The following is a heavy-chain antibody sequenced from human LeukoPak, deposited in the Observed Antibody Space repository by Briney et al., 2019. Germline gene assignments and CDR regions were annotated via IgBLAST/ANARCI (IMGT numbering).Heavy chain of an antibody. CDR2: IHYSGNT. D-gene: IGHD2-2*01. V-gene: IGHV4-59*01. Sequence: PSETLSLTCSVSVGSISSYYWGWIRQPPGKGLEWIGYIHYSGNTNYNPSLKSRVTISVDTSKNQFSLKLSSVTAADTAVYYCARQGVCSSTSCYRSGVDVWGQGTTVTVSS. J-gene: IGHJ6*02. CDR3: ARQGVCSSTSCYRSGVDV. CDR1: VGSISSYY.